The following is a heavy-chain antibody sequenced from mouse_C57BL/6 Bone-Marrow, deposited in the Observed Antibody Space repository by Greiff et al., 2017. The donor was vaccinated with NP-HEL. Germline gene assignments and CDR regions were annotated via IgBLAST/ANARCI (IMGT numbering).Heavy chain of an antibody. J-gene: IGHJ2*01. CDR3: ARSDDGYLDY. CDR2: IYPGSGNT. CDR1: GYTFTDYY. D-gene: IGHD2-3*01. Sequence: VQLQQSGAELVRPGASVKLSCKASGYTFTDYYINWVKQRPGQGLEWIARIYPGSGNTYYNEKFKGKATLTAEKSSSTAYMQLSSLTSEDSAVYFCARSDDGYLDYWGQGTTLTVSS. V-gene: IGHV1-76*01.